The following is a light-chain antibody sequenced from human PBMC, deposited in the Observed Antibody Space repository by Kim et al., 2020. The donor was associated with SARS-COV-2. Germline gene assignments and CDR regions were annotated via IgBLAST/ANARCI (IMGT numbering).Light chain of an antibody. CDR1: SGSIASNY. V-gene: IGLV6-57*03. CDR2: EVN. J-gene: IGLJ1*01. CDR3: QSYNISNSV. Sequence: GKTVNISCTRSSGSIASNYVQWYPQRPGSAPTTVIYEVNQGPSGVPDRFSGSIDSSSNSASLTISGLKTEDETDYYCQSYNISNSVFGTGTKVTVL.